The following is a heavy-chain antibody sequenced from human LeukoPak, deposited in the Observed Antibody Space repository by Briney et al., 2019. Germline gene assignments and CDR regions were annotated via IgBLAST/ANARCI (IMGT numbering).Heavy chain of an antibody. CDR2: ISGSGGST. J-gene: IGHJ3*02. CDR1: GFTFSSYG. V-gene: IGHV3-23*01. CDR3: AKVGYDSSGYPDAFDI. Sequence: GGSLRLSCAASGFTFSSYGMSWVRQAPGKGLEWVSAISGSGGSTYYADSVKGRFTISRDNSKNTLYLQMNSLRAEDTAVYYCAKVGYDSSGYPDAFDIWGQGTMVTVSS. D-gene: IGHD3-22*01.